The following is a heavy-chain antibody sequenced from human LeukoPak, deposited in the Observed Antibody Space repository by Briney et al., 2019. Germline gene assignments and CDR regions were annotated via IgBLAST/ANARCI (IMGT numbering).Heavy chain of an antibody. CDR2: IKQDGSAE. J-gene: IGHJ4*02. CDR3: ARDIAVAGTFFDY. Sequence: GGSLRLSCAAARCTFSSFWLSWVSQAPGKGLEWVANIKQDGSAEYYVDSVKGRFTISRDNAKNSLYLQMNSLGVEDTAVYYCARDIAVAGTFFDYWGQGTLVTVSS. CDR1: RCTFSSFW. V-gene: IGHV3-7*03. D-gene: IGHD6-19*01.